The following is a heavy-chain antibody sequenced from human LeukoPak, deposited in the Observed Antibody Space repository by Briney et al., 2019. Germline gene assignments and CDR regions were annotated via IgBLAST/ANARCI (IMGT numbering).Heavy chain of an antibody. Sequence: GRSLRLSCAASGFTFENYWMSWVRQAPGKGLEWVAHIKEDGSAKYYVDSVRGRFTISRDNGQNSLHLQMHGLRIEDTAVYYCARECGGDCYSDYWGQGSLVTVSS. D-gene: IGHD2-21*02. CDR3: ARECGGDCYSDY. CDR1: GFTFENYW. CDR2: IKEDGSAK. V-gene: IGHV3-7*01. J-gene: IGHJ4*02.